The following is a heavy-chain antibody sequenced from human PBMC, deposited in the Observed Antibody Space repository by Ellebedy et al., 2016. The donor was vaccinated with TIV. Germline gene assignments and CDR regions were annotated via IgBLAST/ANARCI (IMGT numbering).Heavy chain of an antibody. J-gene: IGHJ5*01. V-gene: IGHV3-33*01. D-gene: IGHD3-22*01. Sequence: GESLKISCAASGFTFRDYAMHWVRQTPGQGLEWLAVIRSDGSGKNYADSVKGRITISRDNSKNTLDLEMDTLIAEDTAVYFCTRGASMIRGYPIDFWGHGTLVTVSS. CDR3: TRGASMIRGYPIDF. CDR1: GFTFRDYA. CDR2: IRSDGSGK.